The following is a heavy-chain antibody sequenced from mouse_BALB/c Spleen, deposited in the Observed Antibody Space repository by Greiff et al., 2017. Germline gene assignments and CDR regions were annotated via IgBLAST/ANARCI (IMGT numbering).Heavy chain of an antibody. CDR3: APYYYGSSYFDY. CDR2: IDPANGNT. Sequence: VQLQQSGAELARPGASVKLSCKASGYTFTSYWMHWVKQRPEQGLEWIGRIDPANGNTKYDPKFQGKATITADTSSNTAYLQLSSLTSEDTAVYYCAPYYYGSSYFDYWGQGTTLTVSS. D-gene: IGHD1-1*01. J-gene: IGHJ2*01. V-gene: IGHV14-1*02. CDR1: GYTFTSYW.